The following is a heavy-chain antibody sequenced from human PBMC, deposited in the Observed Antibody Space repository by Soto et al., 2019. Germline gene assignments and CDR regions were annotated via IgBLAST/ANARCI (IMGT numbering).Heavy chain of an antibody. CDR2: ISYDGSNK. Sequence: PGGSLRLSCAASGFTFSSYGMHWVRQAPGKGLEWVAGISYDGSNKYYGDSVKGRFTISRDNSKNTLFLQMNSLRAEDTAVFYCATDRGRDWNFYGTEV. CDR1: GFTFSSYG. V-gene: IGHV3-30*03. J-gene: IGHJ6*01. CDR3: ATDRGRDWNFYGTEV. D-gene: IGHD1-1*01.